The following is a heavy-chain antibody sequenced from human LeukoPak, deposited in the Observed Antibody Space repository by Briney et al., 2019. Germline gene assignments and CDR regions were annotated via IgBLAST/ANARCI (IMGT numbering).Heavy chain of an antibody. CDR2: IYSGGST. J-gene: IGHJ4*02. D-gene: IGHD5-18*01. Sequence: GGSLRLSCAASGFIVSSNYMSWVRQAPGKGLEWVSVIYSGGSTYYADSVKGRFTISRDNSKNTLYLQMNSLRAEDTAVYYCASIRYRAAMALDYWGQGTLVTVSS. CDR3: ASIRYRAAMALDY. V-gene: IGHV3-53*01. CDR1: GFIVSSNY.